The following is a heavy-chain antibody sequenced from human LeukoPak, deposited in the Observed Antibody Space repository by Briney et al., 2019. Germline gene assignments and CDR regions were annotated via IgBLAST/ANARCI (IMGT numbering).Heavy chain of an antibody. Sequence: GGSLRLSCAASGFTFSSYGMHWVRQAPGKGLEWVAFIRYDGSNKYYADSVKGRFTISRDNSKNTLYLQMNSLRAEDTAVYYCAKGGIRKYVLLWFGEPHDYWGQGTLVTVSS. D-gene: IGHD3-10*01. CDR1: GFTFSSYG. CDR3: AKGGIRKYVLLWFGEPHDY. CDR2: IRYDGSNK. J-gene: IGHJ4*02. V-gene: IGHV3-30*02.